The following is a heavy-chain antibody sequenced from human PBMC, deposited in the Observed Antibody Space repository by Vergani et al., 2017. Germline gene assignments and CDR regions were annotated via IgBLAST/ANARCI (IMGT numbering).Heavy chain of an antibody. V-gene: IGHV1-69*12. CDR3: ALARRRGYYDSSGSPYYYGMDV. D-gene: IGHD3-22*01. CDR1: GGTFSSYA. Sequence: QVQLVQSGAEVKKPGSSVKVSCKASGGTFSSYAISWVRQAPGQGLEWMGGIIPIFGTANSAQKFQGRVTITADESTSKAYMELSSLRSEDTAVYYCALARRRGYYDSSGSPYYYGMDVWGQGTTVTVSS. CDR2: IIPIFGTA. J-gene: IGHJ6*02.